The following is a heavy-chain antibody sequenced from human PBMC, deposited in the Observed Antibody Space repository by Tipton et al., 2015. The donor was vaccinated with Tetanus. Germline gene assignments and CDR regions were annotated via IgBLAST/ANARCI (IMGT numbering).Heavy chain of an antibody. CDR2: INHTGST. D-gene: IGHD2-21*02. J-gene: IGHJ3*02. CDR3: ARKGRQFCSGDCYPTAYDI. V-gene: IGHV4-34*01. Sequence: TLSLTCNVYDGSFSAYYWTWIRQPPGKGLEWIGEINHTGSTNYNPSLQSRVTTSLHASQRQFSLKLTSVTPADTAIYYCARKGRQFCSGDCYPTAYDIWGHGTMVTVSS. CDR1: DGSFSAYY.